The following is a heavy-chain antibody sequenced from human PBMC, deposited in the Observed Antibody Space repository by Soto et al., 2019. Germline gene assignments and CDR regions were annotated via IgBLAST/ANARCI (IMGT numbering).Heavy chain of an antibody. J-gene: IGHJ4*02. V-gene: IGHV3-15*07. CDR3: AADVPSQGRGEFDY. CDR2: IKSKVDGETT. CDR1: GFTFSSAW. Sequence: EVQLVESGGGLVKSGGSLRVSCAASGFTFSSAWMTWVRQAPGKGLEWVGRIKSKVDGETTDYAAPVKGRLTISRDDSESTLYLQMNSLKSEDTAAYYCAADVPSQGRGEFDYWGQGILVTVSS.